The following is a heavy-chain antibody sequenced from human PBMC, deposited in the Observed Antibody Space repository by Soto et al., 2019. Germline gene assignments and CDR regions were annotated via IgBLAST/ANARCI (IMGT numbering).Heavy chain of an antibody. V-gene: IGHV4-31*03. CDR3: ARRYGASFDY. Sequence: PSETLSLTCTVSGGSISSGGYYWSWIRQHPGKGLEWIGYISYSGSTYYNPSLESRVTISVDTSKNQFSLKLSSVTAADTAVYYCARRYGASFDYWGQGTLVTVSS. D-gene: IGHD4-17*01. J-gene: IGHJ4*02. CDR2: ISYSGST. CDR1: GGSISSGGYY.